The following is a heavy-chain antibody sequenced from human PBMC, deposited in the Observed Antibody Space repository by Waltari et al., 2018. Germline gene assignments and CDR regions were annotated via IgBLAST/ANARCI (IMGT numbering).Heavy chain of an antibody. Sequence: EVQLVQSGAEVRKPGESLQISCKGSGYSFTSYWIGRVRQMPGKGLEWMGIIYPGDSDTRYSPSFQGQVTIAAEKSISTAYLQWSSLKASDTAMYYCARQAVAEGSYDYWGQGTLVTVSS. D-gene: IGHD6-19*01. J-gene: IGHJ4*02. V-gene: IGHV5-51*01. CDR2: IYPGDSDT. CDR1: GYSFTSYW. CDR3: ARQAVAEGSYDY.